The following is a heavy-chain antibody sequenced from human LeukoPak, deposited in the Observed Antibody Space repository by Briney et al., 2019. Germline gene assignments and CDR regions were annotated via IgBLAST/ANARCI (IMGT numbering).Heavy chain of an antibody. D-gene: IGHD6-19*01. V-gene: IGHV1-69*04. CDR3: ARDEEQWLVHDY. J-gene: IGHJ4*02. CDR2: IIPILGIA. Sequence: ASVKVSCKASGGTFSSYAISWVRQAPGQGLEWMGRIIPILGIANYAQKFQGRVTITADKSTSTAYMELSSLRSEDTAVYYCARDEEQWLVHDYWGQGTLVTVSS. CDR1: GGTFSSYA.